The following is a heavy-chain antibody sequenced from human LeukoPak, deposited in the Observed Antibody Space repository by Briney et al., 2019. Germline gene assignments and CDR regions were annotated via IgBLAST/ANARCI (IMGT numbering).Heavy chain of an antibody. Sequence: ASVKVSCKASGYTFTSYYMHWVRQAPGQGLEWMGIINPSGGSTSYAQKFQGRVTMTRDTSTSTVYMELSSLRSEDTAVYYCARGPAYCGGDCYSYFDYWGQGTLVTVSS. J-gene: IGHJ4*02. D-gene: IGHD2-21*02. CDR2: INPSGGST. V-gene: IGHV1-46*01. CDR1: GYTFTSYY. CDR3: ARGPAYCGGDCYSYFDY.